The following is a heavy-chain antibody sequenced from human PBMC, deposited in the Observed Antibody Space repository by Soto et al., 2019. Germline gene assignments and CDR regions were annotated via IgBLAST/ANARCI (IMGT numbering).Heavy chain of an antibody. V-gene: IGHV3-74*01. CDR3: ARDGISGTAFRGFLDY. CDR2: INSNGNSV. J-gene: IGHJ4*02. D-gene: IGHD2-21*02. CDR1: GFTFSSHW. Sequence: GGSLRLSCAASGFTFSSHWMHWVRQVPGEGLVWVSHINSNGNSVTYADSVEGRFTISRDNAKNTLYLQMNSLRAEDTAVYYCARDGISGTAFRGFLDYWGQGTLVTVSS.